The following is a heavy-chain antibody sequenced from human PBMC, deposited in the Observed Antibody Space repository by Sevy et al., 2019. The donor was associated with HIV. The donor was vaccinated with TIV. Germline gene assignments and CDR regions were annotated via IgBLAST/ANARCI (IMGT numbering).Heavy chain of an antibody. Sequence: SETLSLTCTVSGGSITSIYWNWIRQPPGKGLEWIANIYYNGHINYNPSLKSRVTLSLDTSKNQYTLRLSCVTAADTAMYYCEGENAWGRGYSWGQGTLVTVSS. D-gene: IGHD1-26*01. CDR1: GGSITSIY. V-gene: IGHV4-59*08. CDR2: IYYNGHI. CDR3: EGENAWGRGYS. J-gene: IGHJ4*02.